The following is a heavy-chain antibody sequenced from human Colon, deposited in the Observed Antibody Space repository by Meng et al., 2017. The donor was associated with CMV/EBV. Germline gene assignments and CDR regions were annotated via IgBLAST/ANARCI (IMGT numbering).Heavy chain of an antibody. J-gene: IGHJ5*02. Sequence: SVKVSCKASGGTFSSYSISWVRQAPGQGLEWMGGIIPIFGTANYAQKFQGRVTITTDESTSTAYMELSSLRSEDTAVYYCARSAKGVVTAAISGRYNWFDPWGQGTLVTVSS. V-gene: IGHV1-69*05. D-gene: IGHD2-2*02. CDR2: IIPIFGTA. CDR1: GGTFSSYS. CDR3: ARSAKGVVTAAISGRYNWFDP.